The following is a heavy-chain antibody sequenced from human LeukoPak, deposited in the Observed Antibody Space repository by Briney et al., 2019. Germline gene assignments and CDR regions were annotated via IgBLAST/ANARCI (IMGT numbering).Heavy chain of an antibody. J-gene: IGHJ4*02. CDR3: ARGHYDILTGYYTYYY. CDR1: GYTFTDYG. D-gene: IGHD3-9*01. V-gene: IGHV1-8*01. CDR2: MNPNSGDT. Sequence: ASVKVSCKASGYTFTDYGINWVRQATGQGLEWMGRMNPNSGDTAYAQKFQGRVTMTRNTSISTAYMELSSLRSEDTAVYYCARGHYDILTGYYTYYYWGQGTLVTVSS.